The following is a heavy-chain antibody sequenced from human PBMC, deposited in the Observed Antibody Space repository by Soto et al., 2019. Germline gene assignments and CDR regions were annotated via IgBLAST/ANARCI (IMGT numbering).Heavy chain of an antibody. CDR2: ISYDGSNK. J-gene: IGHJ4*02. CDR1: GFTFSSYG. CDR3: AKVGGYSSSSASLDY. Sequence: QVQLVESGGGVVQPGRSLRLSCAASGFTFSSYGMHWVRQAPGKGLEWVAVISYDGSNKYYADSVKGRFTISRDNSKNTLYLQMNSLRAEDTAVYYCAKVGGYSSSSASLDYWGQGTLVTVSS. D-gene: IGHD6-6*01. V-gene: IGHV3-30*18.